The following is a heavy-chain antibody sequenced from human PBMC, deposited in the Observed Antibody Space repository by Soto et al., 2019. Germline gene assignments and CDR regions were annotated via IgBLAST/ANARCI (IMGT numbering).Heavy chain of an antibody. Sequence: ASVKVSCKASGYTFTGYYMHWVRQAPGQGLEWMGWINPNSGGTNYAQKFQGWVTMTRDTSISTAYMELSRLRSDDTAEYYCARGGNYYDSSGYYQIDYWGQGTLVTVSS. J-gene: IGHJ4*02. CDR3: ARGGNYYDSSGYYQIDY. CDR2: INPNSGGT. D-gene: IGHD3-22*01. V-gene: IGHV1-2*04. CDR1: GYTFTGYY.